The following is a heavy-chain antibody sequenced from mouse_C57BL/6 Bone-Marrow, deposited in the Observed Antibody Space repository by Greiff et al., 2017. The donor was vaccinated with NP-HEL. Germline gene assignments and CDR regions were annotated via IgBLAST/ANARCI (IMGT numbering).Heavy chain of an antibody. D-gene: IGHD1-1*01. CDR3: ARQVELAY. V-gene: IGHV5-15*01. CDR2: ISNLAYSI. Sequence: EVKVVESGGGLVQPGGSLKLSCAASGFTFSDYGMAWVRQAPRKGPEWVAFISNLAYSIYYADTVTGRFTISRENAKNTLYLEMSSLRSEDTAMYYCARQVELAYGGQGTLVTVSA. CDR1: GFTFSDYG. J-gene: IGHJ3*01.